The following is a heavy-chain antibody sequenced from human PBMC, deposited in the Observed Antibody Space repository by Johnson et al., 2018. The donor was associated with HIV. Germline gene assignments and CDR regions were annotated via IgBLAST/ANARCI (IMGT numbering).Heavy chain of an antibody. CDR2: IKRKTDGGTT. Sequence: VESGGTLVKPGGSLRLSCAASGFSFSNTWLSWVRQAPGKGLEWVARIKRKTDGGTTDYAAPGKGGLPIARDDSKNTLYLQMNNLKTEDSAVYYCTVRISMILALTRRDQDIWGQGTMVTVSS. V-gene: IGHV3-15*02. J-gene: IGHJ3*02. D-gene: IGHD3-22*01. CDR1: GFSFSNTW. CDR3: TVRISMILALTRRDQDI.